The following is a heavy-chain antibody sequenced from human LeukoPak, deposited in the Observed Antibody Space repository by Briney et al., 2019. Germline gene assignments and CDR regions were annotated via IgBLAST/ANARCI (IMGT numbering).Heavy chain of an antibody. CDR1: GYTFTSYY. CDR3: ARVGTVVTPYYFDY. CDR2: INPSGGST. V-gene: IGHV1-46*01. Sequence: ASVKLSCKASGYTFTSYYMHWVRHAPGQGLEWMGIINPSGGSTSYAQKYQGRVAMTRDTSTSTVYMELSSLRSEDTAVYYCARVGTVVTPYYFDYWGQGTLVTVSS. J-gene: IGHJ4*02. D-gene: IGHD4-23*01.